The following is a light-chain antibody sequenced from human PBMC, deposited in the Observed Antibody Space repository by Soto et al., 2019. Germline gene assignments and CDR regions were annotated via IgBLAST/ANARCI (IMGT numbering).Light chain of an antibody. CDR1: SSNIGINP. CDR3: GPWEASSNSYV. CDR2: DNK. Sequence: QSALTQPASASGTPGQRVTISCSGGSSNIGINPVAWYQQLPGMAPKLLIYDNKKRPSGVPDRFSGSRSGTSASLAISGLQSEDGADYLCGPWEASSNSYVFGSGTKV. J-gene: IGLJ1*01. V-gene: IGLV1-44*01.